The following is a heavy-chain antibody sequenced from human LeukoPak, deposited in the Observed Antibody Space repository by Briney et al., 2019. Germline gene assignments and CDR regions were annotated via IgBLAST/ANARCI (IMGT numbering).Heavy chain of an antibody. V-gene: IGHV1-24*01. J-gene: IGHJ4*02. CDR2: FDPEDGET. D-gene: IGHD4-17*01. Sequence: ASVQVSCKVSGYTLTELSMHWVRQAPGKGLEWMGGFDPEDGETIYAQKFQGRVTMTEDTSTDTAYMELSSLRSEDTAVYYCATRLGDTYGDYDPYWGQGTLVTVYS. CDR3: ATRLGDTYGDYDPY. CDR1: GYTLTELS.